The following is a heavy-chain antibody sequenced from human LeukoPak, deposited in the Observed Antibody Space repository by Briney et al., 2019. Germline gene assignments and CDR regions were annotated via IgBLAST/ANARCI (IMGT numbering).Heavy chain of an antibody. CDR2: ISGSGGAT. J-gene: IGHJ5*02. CDR3: AKEMGDYDFWSGSSVWFDP. V-gene: IGHV3-23*01. D-gene: IGHD3-3*01. Sequence: GGSLRLSCAVSGFTFSNYVMNWVRQAPGKGLEWVSTISGSGGATYYADSVKGRFTISRDNSKNTLYLQMNSLRAEDTAVYYCAKEMGDYDFWSGSSVWFDPWGQGTLVTVSS. CDR1: GFTFSNYV.